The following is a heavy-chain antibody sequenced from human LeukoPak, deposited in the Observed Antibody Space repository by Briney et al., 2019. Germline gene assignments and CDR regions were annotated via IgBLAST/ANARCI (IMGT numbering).Heavy chain of an antibody. CDR1: GGTFSSYA. CDR2: IIPIFGTA. D-gene: IGHD6-13*01. J-gene: IGHJ5*02. Sequence: ASVKVSCKASGGTFSSYATSWVRQAPGQGLEWMGGIIPIFGTANYAQKFQGRVTITADKSTSTVYMEVRGLRSDDTAMYYCARDVGITVADSFDPWGQGTLVTVSS. CDR3: ARDVGITVADSFDP. V-gene: IGHV1-69*06.